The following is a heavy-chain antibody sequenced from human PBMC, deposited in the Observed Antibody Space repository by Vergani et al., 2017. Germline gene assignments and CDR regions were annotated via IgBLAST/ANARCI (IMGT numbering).Heavy chain of an antibody. D-gene: IGHD2-2*01. J-gene: IGHJ3*02. Sequence: QVQLVESGGGVVQPGRSLRLSCAASGFTFSSYGMHWVRQAPGKGLEWVAVIWYDGSNKYYADSVKGRFTTSRDNSKNTLYLQMNSLRAEDTAVYYCARDRDIVVVPAAILPAFDIWGQGTMVTVSS. CDR3: ARDRDIVVVPAAILPAFDI. CDR1: GFTFSSYG. V-gene: IGHV3-33*08. CDR2: IWYDGSNK.